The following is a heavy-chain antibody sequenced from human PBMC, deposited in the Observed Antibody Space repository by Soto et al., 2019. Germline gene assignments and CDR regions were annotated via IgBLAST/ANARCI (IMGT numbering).Heavy chain of an antibody. V-gene: IGHV4-34*01. Sequence: SETLSLTCAVYGGSFSGDYWSWIRQPPGKGLEWIGEINQSGSTKYNPSLKSRVTISVGTSKNQFSLKLSSVTAADTAVYYCARGREAARLVYYYSYMDGWGKGTKVTLSS. CDR2: INQSGST. CDR3: ARGREAARLVYYYSYMDG. D-gene: IGHD6-6*01. CDR1: GGSFSGDY. J-gene: IGHJ6*03.